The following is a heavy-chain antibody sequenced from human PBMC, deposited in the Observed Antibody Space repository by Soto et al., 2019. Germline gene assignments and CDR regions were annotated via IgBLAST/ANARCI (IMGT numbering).Heavy chain of an antibody. CDR3: AKATATGGGAFDF. D-gene: IGHD2-8*02. V-gene: IGHV3-23*01. Sequence: SLRLSCAASGFICSSYDMSWVRQAPGKGLDWVSTILAGGSTYYADSVKGRFTISRDRSTNTVFLQMNSLTAGDTAVYYCAKATATGGGAFDFCGQGTMVTVSS. J-gene: IGHJ3*01. CDR1: GFICSSYD. CDR2: ILAGGST.